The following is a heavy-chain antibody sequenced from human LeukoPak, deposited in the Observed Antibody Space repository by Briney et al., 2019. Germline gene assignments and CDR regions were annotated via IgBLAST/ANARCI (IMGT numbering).Heavy chain of an antibody. CDR2: IYHTGSV. J-gene: IGHJ3*01. D-gene: IGHD1-26*01. CDR3: ARDQGGGSYRHAFDV. CDR1: GGSINSDYW. V-gene: IGHV4-4*02. Sequence: SGTLSLTCAVSGGSINSDYWWTWVRQSPGKGLEWIGEIYHTGSVNYNLSLESRVTISRDRSKNQFSLMLRSVTAADTAVYYCARDQGGGSYRHAFDVWGQGKMVIVSS.